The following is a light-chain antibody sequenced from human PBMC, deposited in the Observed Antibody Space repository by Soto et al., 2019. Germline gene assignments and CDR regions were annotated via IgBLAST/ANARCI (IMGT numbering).Light chain of an antibody. J-gene: IGKJ1*01. CDR2: LGS. Sequence: DIVMTQSPLSLPVTPGEPASISCRSSQSLLHSNGYNYLDWYLQKPGQSPQLLIYLGSDRASGVPDRVSGSGSVTDFTLKISRVEAEDVGVYYCMQALQTPWTFGQGTKVEIK. CDR1: QSLLHSNGYNY. V-gene: IGKV2-28*01. CDR3: MQALQTPWT.